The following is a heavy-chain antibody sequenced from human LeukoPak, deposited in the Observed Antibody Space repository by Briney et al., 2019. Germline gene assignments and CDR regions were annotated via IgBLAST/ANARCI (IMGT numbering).Heavy chain of an antibody. Sequence: SETLSLTCTVSGGSISSSSYYWGWIRQPPGKGLEWIGSIYYSGSTYYNPSLKSRVTISVDTSKNQFSLKLSSVTAADTAVYYCARDNPGTGTTEHWGQGTLVTVSS. CDR3: ARDNPGTGTTEH. J-gene: IGHJ1*01. D-gene: IGHD1-1*01. CDR2: IYYSGST. CDR1: GGSISSSSYY. V-gene: IGHV4-39*07.